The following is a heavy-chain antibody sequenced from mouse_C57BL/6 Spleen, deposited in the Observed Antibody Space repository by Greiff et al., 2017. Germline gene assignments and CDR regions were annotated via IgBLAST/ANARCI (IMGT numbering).Heavy chain of an antibody. Sequence: QVHLQQSGAELMKPGASVKLSCKATGYTFTGYWIEWVKQRPGHGLEWIGEILPGSGSTNYNEKFKGKATLTADTSSITAYMQLSSLTTEDSAIYYGAREGEYGRGYFDYWGQGTTLTVSS. J-gene: IGHJ2*01. V-gene: IGHV1-9*01. CDR1: GYTFTGYW. D-gene: IGHD1-1*01. CDR2: ILPGSGST. CDR3: AREGEYGRGYFDY.